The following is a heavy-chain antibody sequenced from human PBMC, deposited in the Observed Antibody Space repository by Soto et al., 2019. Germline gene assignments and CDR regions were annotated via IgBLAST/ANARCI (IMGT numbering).Heavy chain of an antibody. J-gene: IGHJ3*02. V-gene: IGHV3-74*01. CDR2: INSDGSST. D-gene: IGHD3-22*01. Sequence: EVQLLESGGDLVQPGGSLRLSCAASGFTFSSYWMHWVRQAPGKGLVWVSRINSDGSSTSYADSVKGRFTISRDNAKNTLYLQMNSLRAEDTAVYYCARDLNYDSSGYYPEAFDIWGQGTMVTVSS. CDR3: ARDLNYDSSGYYPEAFDI. CDR1: GFTFSSYW.